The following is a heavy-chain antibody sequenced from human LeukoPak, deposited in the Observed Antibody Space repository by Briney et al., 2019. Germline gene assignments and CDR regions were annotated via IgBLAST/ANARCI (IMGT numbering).Heavy chain of an antibody. CDR2: IWYDGTYK. J-gene: IGHJ6*03. CDR1: GFTFSSYG. V-gene: IGHV3-33*01. D-gene: IGHD2-21*01. CDR3: ASSASLSGSTLIGYYYCMDV. Sequence: GGSLRLSCAASGFTFSSYGMHWVRQAPGKGLEWVAVIWYDGTYKYYADSVKGRFTISRDNSKNTLYLQMNSLRAEDTAVYYCASSASLSGSTLIGYYYCMDVWGKGTTVTVSS.